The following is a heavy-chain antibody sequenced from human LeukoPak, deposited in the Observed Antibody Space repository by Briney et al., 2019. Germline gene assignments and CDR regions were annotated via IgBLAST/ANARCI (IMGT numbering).Heavy chain of an antibody. Sequence: TGGSLRLSCAASGFTFSDAWMSWVRQASGKGLEWVANIKQDGSEKYYVDSVKGRFTISRDNAKNSLYLQMNSLRAEDTAVYYCARDGAYYPWGQGTLVTVSS. D-gene: IGHD2-21*01. CDR3: ARDGAYYP. CDR1: GFTFSDAW. CDR2: IKQDGSEK. V-gene: IGHV3-7*01. J-gene: IGHJ5*02.